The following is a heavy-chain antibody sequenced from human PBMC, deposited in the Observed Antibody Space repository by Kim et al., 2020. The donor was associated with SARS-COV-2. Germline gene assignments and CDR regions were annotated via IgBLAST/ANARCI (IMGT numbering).Heavy chain of an antibody. D-gene: IGHD3-3*01. CDR1: GFTFSSYG. Sequence: GGSLRLSCAASGFTFSSYGMHWVRQAPGKGLEWVAVISYDGSNKYYADSVKGRFTISRDNSKNTLYLQMNSLRAEDTAVYYCAKGLRFLEWSSLIDYWG. V-gene: IGHV3-30*18. CDR3: AKGLRFLEWSSLIDY. CDR2: ISYDGSNK. J-gene: IGHJ4*01.